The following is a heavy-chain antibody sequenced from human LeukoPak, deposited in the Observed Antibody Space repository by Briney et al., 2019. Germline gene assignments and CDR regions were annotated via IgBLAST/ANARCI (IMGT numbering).Heavy chain of an antibody. D-gene: IGHD3-22*01. CDR2: ISSSGSTI. CDR3: ARGLRYYDSSGHPEYFQH. J-gene: IGHJ1*01. CDR1: GFTFSSYE. V-gene: IGHV3-48*03. Sequence: GGSLRLSCAASGFTFSSYEMNWVRQAPGKGLEWVSYISSSGSTIYYADSVKGRFTISRDNAKNSLYLQMNSLRAEDTAVYYCARGLRYYDSSGHPEYFQHWGQGTLVTVSS.